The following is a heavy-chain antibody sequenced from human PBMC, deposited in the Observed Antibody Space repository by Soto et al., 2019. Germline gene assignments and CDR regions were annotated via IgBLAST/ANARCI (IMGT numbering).Heavy chain of an antibody. V-gene: IGHV4-30-2*01. CDR2: IYHSGST. CDR1: GGSISSGGYS. Sequence: PSETLSLTCAVSGGSISSGGYSWSWIRQPPGKGLEWIGYIYHSGSTYYNPSLKSRVTISVDRSKNQFSLKLSSVTAADTAVYYCAAGGRLPRSYCGQGTLVTVSS. J-gene: IGHJ1*01. D-gene: IGHD6-25*01. CDR3: AAGGRLPRSY.